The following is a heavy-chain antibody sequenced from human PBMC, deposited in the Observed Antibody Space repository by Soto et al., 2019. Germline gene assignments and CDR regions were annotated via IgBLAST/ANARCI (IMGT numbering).Heavy chain of an antibody. CDR2: INWNGGST. CDR1: GFTFDDHG. Sequence: PGGSLRLSCAASGFTFDDHGMSWVRQAPGKGLEWVSGINWNGGSTGYVDSVKGRFTISRDNAKSSLYLQMNSLRAEDTALYYCAKPTHSSSWYPFDYWGQGTLGTVSS. J-gene: IGHJ4*02. V-gene: IGHV3-20*04. CDR3: AKPTHSSSWYPFDY. D-gene: IGHD6-13*01.